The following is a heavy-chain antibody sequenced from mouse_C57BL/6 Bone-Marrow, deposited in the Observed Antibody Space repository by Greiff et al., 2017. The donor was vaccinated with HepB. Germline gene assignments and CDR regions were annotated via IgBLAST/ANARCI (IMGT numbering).Heavy chain of an antibody. V-gene: IGHV1-54*01. J-gene: IGHJ2*01. Sequence: VQLQQSGAELVRPGTSVKVSCKASGYAFTNYLIEWVKQRPGQGLEWIGVSNPGSGGTNYNEKFKGKATLTADKSSSTAYMQLSSLTSEDSAVYFCASLGFFDYWGQGTTLTVSS. D-gene: IGHD3-1*01. CDR3: ASLGFFDY. CDR1: GYAFTNYL. CDR2: SNPGSGGT.